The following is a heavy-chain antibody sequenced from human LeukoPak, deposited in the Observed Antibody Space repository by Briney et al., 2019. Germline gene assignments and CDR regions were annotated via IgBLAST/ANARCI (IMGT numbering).Heavy chain of an antibody. CDR1: GFPFSSYA. J-gene: IGHJ4*02. CDR3: ARDLGAVAYTVYYFDY. V-gene: IGHV3-23*01. CDR2: ISCSGGST. D-gene: IGHD6-19*01. Sequence: GSLELSCSASGFPFSSYAMSWVRPAPGKGLEWVSAISCSGGSTYYADSVKGRFTISRDNSKNTLYLQMNSLRAEDTAVYYCARDLGAVAYTVYYFDYWGQGTLVTVSS.